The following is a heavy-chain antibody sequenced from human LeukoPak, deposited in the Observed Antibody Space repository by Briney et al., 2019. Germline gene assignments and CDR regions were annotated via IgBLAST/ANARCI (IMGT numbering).Heavy chain of an antibody. CDR2: IYPGDSDT. CDR1: GYSFTSYW. V-gene: IGHV5-51*01. J-gene: IGHJ5*02. Sequence: GESLKISRKGSGYSFTSYWIGWVRQMPGKGLEWVGIIYPGDSDTRYSPSVQGQVTISAAKSISTAYLQWSSLKASDTAMYYCARRVSVGFDPWGQGTLVTVSS. D-gene: IGHD6-19*01. CDR3: ARRVSVGFDP.